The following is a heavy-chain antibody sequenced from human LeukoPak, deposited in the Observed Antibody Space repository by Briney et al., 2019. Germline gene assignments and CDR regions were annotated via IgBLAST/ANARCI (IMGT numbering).Heavy chain of an antibody. Sequence: SETLSLTCTVSGGSISSSRYYWGWIRQPPGKGLEWIGSIYYSGSTYYNPSLKSRVTISVDTSKNQFSLKLSSVTAADTAVYYCARHALGSFDYWGQGTLVTVSS. CDR3: ARHALGSFDY. D-gene: IGHD1-26*01. V-gene: IGHV4-39*01. CDR2: IYYSGST. J-gene: IGHJ4*02. CDR1: GGSISSSRYY.